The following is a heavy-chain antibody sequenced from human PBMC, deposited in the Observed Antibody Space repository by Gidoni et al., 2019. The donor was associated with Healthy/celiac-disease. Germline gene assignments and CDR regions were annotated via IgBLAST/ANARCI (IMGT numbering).Heavy chain of an antibody. CDR3: ARNRIVGANFYYYYYGMDV. Sequence: QVQLQQWGAGLLKPSETLSLTCAVYGGSFSGYYWSWIRQPPGKGLEWIGEINHSGSTNYNPSLKSRVTISVDTSKNQFSLKLSSVTAADTAVYYCARNRIVGANFYYYYYGMDVWGQGTTVTVSS. CDR2: INHSGST. V-gene: IGHV4-34*01. CDR1: GGSFSGYY. D-gene: IGHD1-26*01. J-gene: IGHJ6*02.